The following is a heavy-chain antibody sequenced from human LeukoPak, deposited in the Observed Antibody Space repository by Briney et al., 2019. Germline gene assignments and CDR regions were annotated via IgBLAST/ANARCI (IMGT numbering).Heavy chain of an antibody. V-gene: IGHV4-4*07. D-gene: IGHD1-26*01. CDR3: AGSRVSYYRINWFDP. CDR2: IYTSGST. J-gene: IGHJ5*02. Sequence: SETLSLTCTVSGGSISSYYWSWIRQPAGKGLEWIGRIYTSGSTNYNPSLKSRVTMSVDTSKNQFSLKLSSVTAADTAVYYCAGSRVSYYRINWFDPWGQGTLVTVSS. CDR1: GGSISSYY.